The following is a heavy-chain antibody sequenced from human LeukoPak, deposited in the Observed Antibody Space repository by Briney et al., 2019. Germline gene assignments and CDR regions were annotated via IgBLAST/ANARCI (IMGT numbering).Heavy chain of an antibody. V-gene: IGHV3-23*01. Sequence: PGGSLRLSCAASGFTFSDHAMSWVRQAPAKGLEWVSSINGNGGGSYYIDSVKGRFTVSRDNSENALYLQMNSLRAEDTAVYYYARIAAAVWYYFDYWGQGTLVTVSS. CDR3: ARIAAAVWYYFDY. D-gene: IGHD6-13*01. CDR2: INGNGGGS. J-gene: IGHJ4*02. CDR1: GFTFSDHA.